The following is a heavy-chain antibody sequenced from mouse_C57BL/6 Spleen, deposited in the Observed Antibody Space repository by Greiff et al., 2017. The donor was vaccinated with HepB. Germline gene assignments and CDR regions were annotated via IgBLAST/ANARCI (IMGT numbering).Heavy chain of an antibody. D-gene: IGHD2-5*01. J-gene: IGHJ4*01. CDR1: GFSLTSYA. Sequence: VQLQQSGPGLVAPSQSLSITCTVSGFSLTSYAISWVRQPPGKGLEWLGVIWTGGGTNYNSALKSRLSISKDNSKSQVFLKMNSLQTDDTARYYCARENSNYGDYYAMDYWGQGTSVTVSS. V-gene: IGHV2-9-1*01. CDR3: ARENSNYGDYYAMDY. CDR2: IWTGGGT.